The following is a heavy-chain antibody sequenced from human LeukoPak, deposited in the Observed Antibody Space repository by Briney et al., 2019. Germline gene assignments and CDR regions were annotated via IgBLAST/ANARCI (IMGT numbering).Heavy chain of an antibody. J-gene: IGHJ4*02. Sequence: PGGSLRLSCAASGFTFSSYGMHWVRQAPGKGLEWVAVISYDGSNKYYADSVKGRFTISRDNSKNTLYLQMNSLRAEDTAVYYCARDQNVYQLLEIDYWGQGTLVTVSS. D-gene: IGHD2-2*01. CDR2: ISYDGSNK. CDR1: GFTFSSYG. V-gene: IGHV3-30*03. CDR3: ARDQNVYQLLEIDY.